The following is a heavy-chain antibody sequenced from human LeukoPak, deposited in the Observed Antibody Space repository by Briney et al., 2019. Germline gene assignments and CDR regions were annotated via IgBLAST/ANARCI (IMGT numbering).Heavy chain of an antibody. V-gene: IGHV3-23*01. CDR1: GFTFSSYA. Sequence: GGSLRLSCAASGFTFSSYAMNWVRQAPGKGLEWVSGISNSGGSTYYADSVKGRLTISRDNSKNTLYLQMNSLRAEDTAVYYCAKETSSSFDYWGQGTLVTVSS. D-gene: IGHD6-6*01. CDR3: AKETSSSFDY. CDR2: ISNSGGST. J-gene: IGHJ4*02.